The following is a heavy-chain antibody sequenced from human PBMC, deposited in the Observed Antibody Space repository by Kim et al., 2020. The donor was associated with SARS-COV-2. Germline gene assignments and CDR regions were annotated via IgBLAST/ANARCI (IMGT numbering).Heavy chain of an antibody. CDR2: IYPGDSDT. Sequence: GESLKISCKGSGYSFTSYWIGWVRQMPGKGLEWMGIIYPGDSDTRYSPSFQGQVTISADKSISTAYLQWSSLKASDIAMYYCARQEAVNPDAFDIWGQGTMVTVSS. V-gene: IGHV5-51*01. D-gene: IGHD6-19*01. CDR1: GYSFTSYW. J-gene: IGHJ3*02. CDR3: ARQEAVNPDAFDI.